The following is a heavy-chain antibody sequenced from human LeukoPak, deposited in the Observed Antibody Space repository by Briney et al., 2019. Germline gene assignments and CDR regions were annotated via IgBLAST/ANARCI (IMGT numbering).Heavy chain of an antibody. CDR2: ISSSSSTI. Sequence: GGSLRLSCAASGFTFSSYSMNWVRQAPGKGLEWVSYISSSSSTIYYADSVKGRFTISRDNAKNSLYLQMNSLRAEDTAVYYCARASAYLGAAFDIWGRGTMVTVSS. CDR1: GFTFSSYS. CDR3: ARASAYLGAAFDI. V-gene: IGHV3-48*01. D-gene: IGHD3-16*01. J-gene: IGHJ3*02.